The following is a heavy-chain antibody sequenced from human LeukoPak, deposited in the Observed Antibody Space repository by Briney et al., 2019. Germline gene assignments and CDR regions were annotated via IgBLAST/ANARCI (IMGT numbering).Heavy chain of an antibody. D-gene: IGHD6-13*01. V-gene: IGHV4-59*01. Sequence: SETLSLTCTVSGGSISSYYWSWIRQPPGKGLEWIGYIYYSGSTNYTPSHKSRVTISVDTSKNQLSLKLSSVTAADTAVYYCARDLEIAAAGPYYYYMDAWGKGTTVTVSS. CDR3: ARDLEIAAAGPYYYYMDA. CDR1: GGSISSYY. J-gene: IGHJ6*03. CDR2: IYYSGST.